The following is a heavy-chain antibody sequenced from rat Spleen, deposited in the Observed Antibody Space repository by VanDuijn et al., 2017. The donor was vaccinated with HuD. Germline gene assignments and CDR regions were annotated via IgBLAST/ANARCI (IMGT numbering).Heavy chain of an antibody. D-gene: IGHD1-1*01. CDR3: ARENYYSGDDYFDY. CDR2: ISSRSDTI. CDR1: GFTFSDYG. J-gene: IGHJ2*01. V-gene: IGHV5-34*01. Sequence: EVQLVESGGGLVQPGRSLKLSCVASGFTFSDYGMNWIRQAPGKGLEWIAYISSRSDTIFYADSVKGRFAISRDNAKNTLYLQLSGLGSEDTALYYCARENYYSGDDYFDYWGQGVMVTVSS.